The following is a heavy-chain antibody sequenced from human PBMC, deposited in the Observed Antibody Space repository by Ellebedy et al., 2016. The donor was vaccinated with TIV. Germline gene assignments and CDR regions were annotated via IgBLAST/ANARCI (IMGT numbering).Heavy chain of an antibody. CDR1: GGPVRSSSFY. D-gene: IGHD1-20*01. V-gene: IGHV4-39*06. J-gene: IGHJ4*02. Sequence: MPSETLSLTCTVSGGPVRSSSFYWGWIRQSPGQGLEWIASVYYSVSTNYNPSLMRRLIVSADTSKNQIPLRLSSVTAADTAVYYCARTLTGTIYYIDSWGQGALVTVSS. CDR3: ARTLTGTIYYIDS. CDR2: VYYSVST.